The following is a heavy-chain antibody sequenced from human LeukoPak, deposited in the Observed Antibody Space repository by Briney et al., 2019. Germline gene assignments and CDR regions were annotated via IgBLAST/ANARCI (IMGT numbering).Heavy chain of an antibody. CDR2: IKEDGSTK. CDR1: GFTFSSYG. V-gene: IGHV3-7*01. D-gene: IGHD6-13*01. CDR3: ATSADTAAGPY. Sequence: GGSLRLSCAASGFTFSSYGMHWVRQAPGKGLEWVANIKEDGSTKFYADSVKGRFTIYRENAKNSLYLQMNSLRAEDTALYYCATSADTAAGPYWGQGTLVSVSS. J-gene: IGHJ4*02.